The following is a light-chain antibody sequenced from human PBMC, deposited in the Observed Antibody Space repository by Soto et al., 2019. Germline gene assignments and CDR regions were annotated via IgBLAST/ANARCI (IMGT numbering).Light chain of an antibody. V-gene: IGKV3-11*01. CDR1: QSVSSY. Sequence: EIVLTQSPATLSLSPGERATLSCRASQSVSSYFAWYQQIPGQAPRLLIYDASNRATGIPARFSGSGSGTDFTLTISSLEPEDFAVYYCQQGSTWPHTFGGGTKVEIK. J-gene: IGKJ4*01. CDR2: DAS. CDR3: QQGSTWPHT.